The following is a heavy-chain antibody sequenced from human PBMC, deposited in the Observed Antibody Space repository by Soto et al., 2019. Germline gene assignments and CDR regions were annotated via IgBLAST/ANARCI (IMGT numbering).Heavy chain of an antibody. J-gene: IGHJ4*02. Sequence: QVQLVQSGAEVKKPGSSVKVSCKASGGTFCSYTISGVRQAPGQGLEWMGGIIPIFGTANYAQKFQGRVTITADESTSTAYMELSSLRSEDTAVYYCAMYYDFWSGYYIHWGQGTLVTVSS. CDR2: IIPIFGTA. CDR1: GGTFCSYT. CDR3: AMYYDFWSGYYIH. V-gene: IGHV1-69*12. D-gene: IGHD3-3*01.